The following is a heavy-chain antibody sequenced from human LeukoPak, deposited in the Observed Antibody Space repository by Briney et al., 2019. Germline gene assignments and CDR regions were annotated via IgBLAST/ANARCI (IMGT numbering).Heavy chain of an antibody. J-gene: IGHJ3*02. D-gene: IGHD5-12*01. CDR3: AKGSRRGSLLYAFDI. CDR2: ISGDGGST. Sequence: GGSLRLSCAASGFTFDDYAMHWVRQAQGKGLEWVSLISGDGGSTYYADSVKGRFTISRDNSKNSLYLQMNSLRTEDTALYYCAKGSRRGSLLYAFDIWGQGTMVTVSS. V-gene: IGHV3-43*02. CDR1: GFTFDDYA.